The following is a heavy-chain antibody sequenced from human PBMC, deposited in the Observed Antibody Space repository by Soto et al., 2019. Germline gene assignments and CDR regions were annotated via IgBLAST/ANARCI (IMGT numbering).Heavy chain of an antibody. CDR3: ARDSSRVSSGLDY. CDR1: GFTFSSYG. J-gene: IGHJ4*02. V-gene: IGHV3-33*01. CDR2: IWYDGSNK. D-gene: IGHD6-19*01. Sequence: TGGSLRLSCAASGFTFSSYGMHWVRQAPGKGLEWVAVIWYDGSNKYYADSVKGRFTISRDNSKNTLYLQMNSLRAEDTAVYYCARDSSRVSSGLDYWGQGTLVTVSS.